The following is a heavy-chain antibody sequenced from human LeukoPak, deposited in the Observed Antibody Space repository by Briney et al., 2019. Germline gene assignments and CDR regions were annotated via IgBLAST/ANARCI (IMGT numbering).Heavy chain of an antibody. J-gene: IGHJ4*02. Sequence: SETLSLTCTVPGGSISSYYWSWIRRPAGKGLEWIGRIYTSGNTNSNPSLKSRVTMSVDTSKSQFSLKLSSVTAADTAVYYCAREEMAIDYWGQGTLVTVSS. CDR1: GGSISSYY. V-gene: IGHV4-4*07. CDR3: AREEMAIDY. CDR2: IYTSGNT. D-gene: IGHD5-24*01.